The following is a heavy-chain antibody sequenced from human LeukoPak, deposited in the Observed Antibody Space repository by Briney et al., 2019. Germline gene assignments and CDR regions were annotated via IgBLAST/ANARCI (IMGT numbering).Heavy chain of an antibody. V-gene: IGHV4-30-4*08. Sequence: SQTLSLTCTVSGGSISSGDYYWSWLRQPPGKGLEWIGYIYSSGSTYYNPSLKSRVTISVDTSKNQFSLKLSSVTAADTDVYCCARERYSYASSGSAYGSQRTL. D-gene: IGHD3-22*01. CDR1: GGSISSGDYY. CDR2: IYSSGST. J-gene: IGHJ4*02. CDR3: ARERYSYASSGSAY.